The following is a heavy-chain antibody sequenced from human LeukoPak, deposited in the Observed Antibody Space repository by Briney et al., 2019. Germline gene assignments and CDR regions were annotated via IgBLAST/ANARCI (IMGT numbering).Heavy chain of an antibody. Sequence: PGGSLRLSCAASEFIFSTYTMHWVRQAPGKGLEWVAIISNDGSSKYYADSVKGRFTISRDNAKNSLYLQMNSLRAEDTAVYYCAPHLHYYDSSGYPMGGWFDPWGQGTLVTVSS. CDR2: ISNDGSSK. CDR1: EFIFSTYT. J-gene: IGHJ5*02. V-gene: IGHV3-30-3*01. CDR3: APHLHYYDSSGYPMGGWFDP. D-gene: IGHD3-22*01.